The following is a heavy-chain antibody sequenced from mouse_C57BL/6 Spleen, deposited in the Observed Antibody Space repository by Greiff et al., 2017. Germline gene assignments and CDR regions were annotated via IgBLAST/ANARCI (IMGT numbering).Heavy chain of an antibody. CDR1: GFTFSSYA. J-gene: IGHJ1*03. CDR3: ARGDSYWYFDV. Sequence: EVNVVESGGGLVKPGGSLKLSCAASGFTFSSYAMSWVRQTPEKRLEWVATISDGGSYTYYPDNVKGRFTISRDNAKNNLYLQMSHLKSEDTAMYYCARGDSYWYFDVWGTGTTVTVSS. CDR2: ISDGGSYT. V-gene: IGHV5-4*03.